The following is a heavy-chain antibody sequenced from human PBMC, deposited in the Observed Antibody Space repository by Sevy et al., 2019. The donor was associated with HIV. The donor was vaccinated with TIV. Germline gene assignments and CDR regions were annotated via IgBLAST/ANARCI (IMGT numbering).Heavy chain of an antibody. CDR2: ISYDGGNK. J-gene: IGHJ5*02. V-gene: IGHV3-30*03. D-gene: IGHD3-22*01. CDR1: GFIFSTYG. Sequence: GGSLRLSCEASGFIFSTYGMYWVHQAPGQGLEWLALISYDGGNKHYTDSVKGRFTVSRDNSKNTLHLQMRSLRPEDTAVYYCAPNYYDSSASHSDAVPWGQGTLVTVSS. CDR3: APNYYDSSASHSDAVP.